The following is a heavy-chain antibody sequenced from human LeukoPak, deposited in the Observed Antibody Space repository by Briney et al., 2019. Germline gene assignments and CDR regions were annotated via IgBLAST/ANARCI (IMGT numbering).Heavy chain of an antibody. D-gene: IGHD3-3*01. Sequence: GGSLRLSCAASGFTFSSYAMSWVRQAPGKGLEWVSAISGSGGSTYYADSVKGRFTISRDNSKNTLYLQMNSLRAEDTAVYYCAKEPLKDYDFWSGYPYWGQGTLATVSS. V-gene: IGHV3-23*01. J-gene: IGHJ4*02. CDR3: AKEPLKDYDFWSGYPY. CDR2: ISGSGGST. CDR1: GFTFSSYA.